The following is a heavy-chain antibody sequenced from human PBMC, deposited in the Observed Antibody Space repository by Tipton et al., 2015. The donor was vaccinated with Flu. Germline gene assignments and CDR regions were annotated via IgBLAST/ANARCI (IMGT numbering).Heavy chain of an antibody. D-gene: IGHD4-17*01. CDR1: NGSINRAGFY. J-gene: IGHJ4*01. CDR2: IYYSGTT. Sequence: TLSLTCIVSNGSINRAGFYWHWIRQHPEKGLEWIGYIYYSGTTYYNPSLQSRVSISIDTYKNHFSLRLDSVTAADTAIYYCANLSDYGDDYWGQGTLVTVSS. V-gene: IGHV4-31*03. CDR3: ANLSDYGDDY.